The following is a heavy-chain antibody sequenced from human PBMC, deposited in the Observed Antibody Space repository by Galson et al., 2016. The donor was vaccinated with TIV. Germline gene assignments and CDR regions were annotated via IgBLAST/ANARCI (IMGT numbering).Heavy chain of an antibody. D-gene: IGHD2-2*01. CDR3: ATELYCSSISCYYYYGLDV. Sequence: SVKVSCKAAGYTFSRHGISWVRQAPGRGLEWLGWISAYNGDIKSARKFQGRVTMTTDTSTNTAYMELRSLGSDVTAVYYGATELYCSSISCYYYYGLDVWGHGTTVTVSS. V-gene: IGHV1-18*01. J-gene: IGHJ6*02. CDR1: GYTFSRHG. CDR2: ISAYNGDI.